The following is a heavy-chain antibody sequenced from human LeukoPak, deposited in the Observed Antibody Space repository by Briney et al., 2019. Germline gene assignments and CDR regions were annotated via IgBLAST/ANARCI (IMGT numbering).Heavy chain of an antibody. CDR1: GFTFTNYA. Sequence: GGSLRLSCAASGFTFTNYAMSWVRQAPGKGLEWVSAISSSGSDTYYADPVKGRFTISRDSSQKILNLQMNNLRVEDTAIYYCARGSTYDFWSGDALDVWGQGTMVTVAS. D-gene: IGHD3-3*01. CDR2: ISSSGSDT. V-gene: IGHV3-23*01. CDR3: ARGSTYDFWSGDALDV. J-gene: IGHJ3*01.